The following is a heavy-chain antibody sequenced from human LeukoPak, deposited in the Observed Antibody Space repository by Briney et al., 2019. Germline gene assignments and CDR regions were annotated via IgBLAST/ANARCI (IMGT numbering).Heavy chain of an antibody. Sequence: GGSLRLSCAASGFTVSTYGMYWVRQAPGKGLVWVSFIQSDGSTTYAESVKGRFTISRDNAKNILYLQMNSLRAEDTALYYCAKDTYSYGSGATFDYWGQGTLVSVSS. CDR2: IQSDGST. D-gene: IGHD5-18*01. V-gene: IGHV3-74*03. CDR3: AKDTYSYGSGATFDY. J-gene: IGHJ4*02. CDR1: GFTVSTYG.